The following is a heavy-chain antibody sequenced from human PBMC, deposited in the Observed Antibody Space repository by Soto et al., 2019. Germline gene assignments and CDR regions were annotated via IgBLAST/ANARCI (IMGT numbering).Heavy chain of an antibody. CDR2: IIPIFGTA. D-gene: IGHD2-15*01. CDR1: GYTFTSNS. J-gene: IGHJ6*02. V-gene: IGHV1-69*13. CDR3: ARGMVVVAATLVSIGPYYGMDV. Sequence: GASVKVSCKASGYTFTSNSIGWVRQAPGQGLEWMGGIIPIFGTANYAQKFQGRVTITADESTSTAYMELSSLRSEDTAVYYCARGMVVVAATLVSIGPYYGMDVWGQGTTVTVSS.